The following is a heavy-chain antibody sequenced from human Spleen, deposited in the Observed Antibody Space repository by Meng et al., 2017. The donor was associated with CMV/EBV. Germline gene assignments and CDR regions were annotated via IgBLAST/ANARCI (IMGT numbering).Heavy chain of an antibody. Sequence: VYGGACSGYYWSSTRQPPGKGLEWNGEINQSGSTNYNPTLKSRVTISVDTSKNQFSLKLSSVTAADTAVYYCARGPWYSSSWPFDYWGQGTLVTVSS. CDR3: ARGPWYSSSWPFDY. V-gene: IGHV4-34*01. CDR2: INQSGST. CDR1: GGACSGYY. J-gene: IGHJ4*02. D-gene: IGHD6-13*01.